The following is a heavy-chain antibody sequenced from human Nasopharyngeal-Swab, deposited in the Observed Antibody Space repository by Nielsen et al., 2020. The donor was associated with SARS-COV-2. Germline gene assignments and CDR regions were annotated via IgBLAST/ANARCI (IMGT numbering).Heavy chain of an antibody. D-gene: IGHD4-17*01. V-gene: IGHV6-1*01. CDR1: GDSVSSSSAA. CDR2: TYYRSKWYN. CDR3: ARARGAYGDYYYYYYTDV. J-gene: IGHJ6*03. Sequence: SQTRSLTSAISGDSVSSSSAAWNWIRQSPSRGLEWLGRTYYRSKWYNDYAVSVKSRITINPDTSKNQFSLHLNSVTPEDTAVYYCARARGAYGDYYYYYYTDVWGKGTTVTASS.